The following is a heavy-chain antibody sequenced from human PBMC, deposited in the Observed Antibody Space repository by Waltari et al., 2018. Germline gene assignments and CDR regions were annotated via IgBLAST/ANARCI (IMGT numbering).Heavy chain of an antibody. J-gene: IGHJ3*02. CDR1: GGSISSRSYY. CDR3: ARNYYDSSGPLAFDI. CDR2: IYYSGST. V-gene: IGHV4-39*07. D-gene: IGHD3-22*01. Sequence: QLQLQESGPGLVKPSETLSLTCTVSGGSISSRSYYWGWIRQPPGKGLEWIGSIYYSGSTYYNPSLKSRVTISVDTSKNQFSLKLSSVTAADTAVYYCARNYYDSSGPLAFDIWGQGTMVTVSS.